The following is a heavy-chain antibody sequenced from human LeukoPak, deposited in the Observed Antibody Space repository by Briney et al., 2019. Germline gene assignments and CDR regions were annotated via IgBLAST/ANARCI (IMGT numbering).Heavy chain of an antibody. CDR3: ARNPRITMVRGSKTRSGYFDL. J-gene: IGHJ2*01. Sequence: SETLSLTCAVYGVSFSGYYWSWIRQPPGKGLEWIGEINHSGSTNYNPSLKSRVTISVDTSKNQFSLKLSSVTAADTAVYYCARNPRITMVRGSKTRSGYFDLWGRGTLVTVSS. V-gene: IGHV4-34*01. CDR2: INHSGST. D-gene: IGHD3-10*01. CDR1: GVSFSGYY.